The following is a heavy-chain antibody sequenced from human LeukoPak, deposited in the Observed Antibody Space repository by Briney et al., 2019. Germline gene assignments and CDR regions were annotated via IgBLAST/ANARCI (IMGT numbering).Heavy chain of an antibody. V-gene: IGHV3-48*03. D-gene: IGHD2-15*01. CDR3: ARGYDVVVAATPPDFDY. Sequence: QPGGSLRLSCAASGFTFSSYEMNWVRQAPGKGLEWVSYISSSGSTIYYADSVKGRFTISRDNAKISLYLQMNSLRAEDTAVYYCARGYDVVVAATPPDFDYWGQGTLVTVSS. CDR2: ISSSGSTI. CDR1: GFTFSSYE. J-gene: IGHJ4*02.